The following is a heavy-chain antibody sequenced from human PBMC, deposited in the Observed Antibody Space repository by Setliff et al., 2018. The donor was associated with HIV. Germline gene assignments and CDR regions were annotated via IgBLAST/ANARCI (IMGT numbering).Heavy chain of an antibody. V-gene: IGHV3-7*03. D-gene: IGHD2-15*01. CDR2: IKQDESEE. CDR1: GFTFSNAW. J-gene: IGHJ4*02. CDR3: AKDRRTTAEDIVVVVSGY. Sequence: GGSLRLSCAASGFTFSNAWMSWVRQAPGKGLEWVANIKQDESEEWYADSVKGRFTISRDNTKNTLYLQMNSLRAEDTAVYYCAKDRRTTAEDIVVVVSGYWGQGTLVTVSS.